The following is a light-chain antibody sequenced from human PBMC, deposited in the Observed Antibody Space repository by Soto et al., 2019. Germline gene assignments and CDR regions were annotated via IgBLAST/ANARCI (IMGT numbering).Light chain of an antibody. V-gene: IGLV2-14*01. J-gene: IGLJ1*01. CDR1: SSDVGGYEY. CDR3: SSYTTANTYV. Sequence: QSALTQPASVPGSPGQSITISCTGTSSDVGGYEYVSWYQHHPGKAPKLMIYEVSNRPSGVSHRFSGSKSGNTASLTISGLQAEDEADYYCSSYTTANTYVFGTGTKLTVL. CDR2: EVS.